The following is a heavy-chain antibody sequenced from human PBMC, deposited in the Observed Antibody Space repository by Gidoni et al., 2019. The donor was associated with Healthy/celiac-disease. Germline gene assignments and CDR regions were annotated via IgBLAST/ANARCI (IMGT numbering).Heavy chain of an antibody. CDR3: ARRIVAYYDSSGYYSGFDY. V-gene: IGHV1-3*01. CDR2: INAGNGNT. J-gene: IGHJ4*02. D-gene: IGHD3-22*01. CDR1: GYTFTSYA. Sequence: QVQLVQSGAEVKKPGASVKVSCKASGYTFTSYAMHWVRQAPGQRLEWMGWINAGNGNTKYSQKCQGRVTITRDKAASTAYMELSSLRSEDTAVYYCARRIVAYYDSSGYYSGFDYWGQGTLVTVSS.